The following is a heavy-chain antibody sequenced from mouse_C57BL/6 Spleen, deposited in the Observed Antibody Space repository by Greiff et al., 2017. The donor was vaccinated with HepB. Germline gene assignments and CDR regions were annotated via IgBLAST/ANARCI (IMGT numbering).Heavy chain of an antibody. CDR1: GYTFTSYW. J-gene: IGHJ4*01. Sequence: QVQLQQPGAELVKPGASVKLSCKASGYTFTSYWMHWVKQRPGQGLEWIGMIHPNSGSTNYNEKFKSKATLTVDKSSSTAYMQLSSLTSEDSAVYYCAGSIYYDYGEGYAMDYWGQGTSVTVSS. CDR3: AGSIYYDYGEGYAMDY. V-gene: IGHV1-64*01. D-gene: IGHD2-4*01. CDR2: IHPNSGST.